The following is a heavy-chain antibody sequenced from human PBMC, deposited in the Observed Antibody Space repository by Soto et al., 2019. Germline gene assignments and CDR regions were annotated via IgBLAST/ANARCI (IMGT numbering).Heavy chain of an antibody. Sequence: ASVKVSCKASGYTFTGYYMHWVRQAPGQGLEWMGLINPNSGGTNYAQKFQGWVTMTRDTSISTAYMELSRLRSDDTAVYYCARGMGCGGDCYRLGSYYYYGMDVWGQGTTVTVSS. CDR2: INPNSGGT. J-gene: IGHJ6*02. CDR3: ARGMGCGGDCYRLGSYYYYGMDV. D-gene: IGHD2-21*02. V-gene: IGHV1-2*04. CDR1: GYTFTGYY.